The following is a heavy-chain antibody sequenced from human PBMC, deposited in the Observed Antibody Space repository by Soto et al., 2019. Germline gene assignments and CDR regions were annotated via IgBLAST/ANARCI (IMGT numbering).Heavy chain of an antibody. D-gene: IGHD3-3*01. CDR3: ARGSHDDDFWSGYSDY. CDR2: IYYSGST. V-gene: IGHV4-59*01. J-gene: IGHJ4*02. Sequence: TLSRTCTVSGGSISSYYWIWIRQPPGKGLEWIGYIYYSGSTNYNPSLKSRVTISVDTSKNQFSLKLSSVTAADTAVYYCARGSHDDDFWSGYSDYWGQGTLVTVSS. CDR1: GGSISSYY.